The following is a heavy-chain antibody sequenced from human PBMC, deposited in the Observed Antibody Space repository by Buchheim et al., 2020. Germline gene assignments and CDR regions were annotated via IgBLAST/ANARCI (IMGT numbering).Heavy chain of an antibody. CDR3: ATDPDSSSYYSFDY. CDR1: GFTFKNGW. J-gene: IGHJ4*02. V-gene: IGHV3-15*01. CDR2: IKSKVDGETS. Sequence: EVKLVDSGGGLVKPGGSLKISCAASGFTFKNGWMSWVRQAPGKGLEWVGRIKSKVDGETSDYAAPVQGRFSISRDGSKNVLTLQMDSLKTEDTAVYYCATDPDSSSYYSFDYWGQG. D-gene: IGHD3-22*01.